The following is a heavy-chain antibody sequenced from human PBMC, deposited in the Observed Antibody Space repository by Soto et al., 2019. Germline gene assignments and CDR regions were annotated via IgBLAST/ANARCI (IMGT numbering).Heavy chain of an antibody. Sequence: PGGSLRLSCAASGFTFSTYAMAWVRQAPGKGLEWVSGVSASGLNTDYADPVKGRFYISRDNSKNTVSLHMNSLRAEDTALYYCAKDCSRRTSGYFFYYWGQGTPVPVSA. CDR2: VSASGLNT. J-gene: IGHJ4*02. CDR1: GFTFSTYA. D-gene: IGHD1-1*01. CDR3: AKDCSRRTSGYFFYY. V-gene: IGHV3-23*01.